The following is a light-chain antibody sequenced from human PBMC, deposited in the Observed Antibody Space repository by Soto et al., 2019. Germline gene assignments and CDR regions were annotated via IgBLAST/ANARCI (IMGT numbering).Light chain of an antibody. CDR1: ETVSSY. CDR2: DAS. CDR3: LHRMNWPLT. V-gene: IGKV3-11*01. J-gene: IGKJ5*01. Sequence: DIVLTQSPVTLSLSPGDRATLSCRASETVSSYLLWYQQKPGQDPRLLIYDASERATGIPARLSGSGSETDFTLTISSLEPEDFGVYYCLHRMNWPLTFGQGTRLEI.